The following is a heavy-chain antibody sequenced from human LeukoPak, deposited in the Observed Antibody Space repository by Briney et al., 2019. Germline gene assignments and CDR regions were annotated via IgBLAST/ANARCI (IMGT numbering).Heavy chain of an antibody. CDR3: AKGLDWYCSGGSCYNIDY. CDR1: GFTFSSYG. V-gene: IGHV3-33*06. J-gene: IGHJ4*02. CDR2: IWYDGSNK. D-gene: IGHD2-15*01. Sequence: GRSLRLSCAASGFTFSSYGMHWVRQAPGKGLEWVAVIWYDGSNKYYADSVKGRFTTSRDNSKNTLYLQMNSLRAEDTAVYYCAKGLDWYCSGGSCYNIDYWGQGTLVTVSS.